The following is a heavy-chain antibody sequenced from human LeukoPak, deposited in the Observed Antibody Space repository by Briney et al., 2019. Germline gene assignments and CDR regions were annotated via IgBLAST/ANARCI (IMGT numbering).Heavy chain of an antibody. CDR2: ISAYNGNT. CDR1: GGTFTSYA. J-gene: IGHJ4*02. CDR3: ARDGITMIVVARMQGDY. Sequence: ASVKVSCTAAGGTFTSYAISWVRQAPGQGLEWMGGISAYNGNTNYAQKLPGRVNMTTDTSTSTAYMELRSLRSDDTAAYYCARDGITMIVVARMQGDYWGQGTLVTISS. V-gene: IGHV1-18*01. D-gene: IGHD3-22*01.